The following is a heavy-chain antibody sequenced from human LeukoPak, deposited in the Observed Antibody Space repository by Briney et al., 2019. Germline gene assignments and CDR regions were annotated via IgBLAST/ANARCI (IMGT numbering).Heavy chain of an antibody. V-gene: IGHV3-30*02. D-gene: IGHD3-3*01. CDR2: IRYDGSNK. CDR1: GFTFSSYG. Sequence: GGSLRLSCAASGFTFSSYGMHWVRQAPGKGLEWVAFIRYDGSNKYYADSVKGRFTISRDNSKNTLYLQMNSLRAEDTAVYYCANCEDYDFWSGYYPVGYWGQGTLVTVSS. J-gene: IGHJ4*02. CDR3: ANCEDYDFWSGYYPVGY.